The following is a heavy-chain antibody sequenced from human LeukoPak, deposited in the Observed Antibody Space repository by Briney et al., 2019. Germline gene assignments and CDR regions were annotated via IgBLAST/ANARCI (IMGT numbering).Heavy chain of an antibody. D-gene: IGHD3-10*01. CDR2: ISNDGNNK. V-gene: IGHV3-30-3*01. CDR3: ARDPVSIGSRMNSDY. CDR1: GFAFSSYA. J-gene: IGHJ4*02. Sequence: PGGSLRLSCAASGFAFSSYAMHWVRPAPGKGLEWVALISNDGNNKYHADSVKGRFTISRDNSKKSLYLQMNSLRAEDTALYYCARDPVSIGSRMNSDYWGQGTLVTVSS.